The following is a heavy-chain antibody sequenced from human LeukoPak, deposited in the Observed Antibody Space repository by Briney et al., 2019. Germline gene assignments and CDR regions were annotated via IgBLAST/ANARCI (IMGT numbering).Heavy chain of an antibody. CDR3: ARGVSGWPYYLDY. Sequence: GGSLRLSCAASGFTFSSHVMTWVRQAPGKGLEWVSSIDGTNDTTYYVDSVKGRFTISRDNSKNTLYLQMNSLRAEDTAIFYCARGVSGWPYYLDYWGQGTLVTVSS. V-gene: IGHV3-23*01. D-gene: IGHD6-19*01. J-gene: IGHJ4*02. CDR2: IDGTNDTT. CDR1: GFTFSSHV.